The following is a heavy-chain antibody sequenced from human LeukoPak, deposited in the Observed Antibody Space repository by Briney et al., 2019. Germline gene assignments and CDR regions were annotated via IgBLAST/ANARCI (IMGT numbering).Heavy chain of an antibody. CDR1: GFDFSSNW. Sequence: PGGSLRLSCAASGFDFSSNWMHWVRHAPGQGLVWVSRIKGDGISTNYADSVKGRFTISRDNSKNTLYLQMNSLRAEDTAVYYCAKGPGRVGVRSGSYCDYWGQGTLVTVSS. CDR3: AKGPGRVGVRSGSYCDY. D-gene: IGHD1-26*01. J-gene: IGHJ4*02. CDR2: IKGDGIST. V-gene: IGHV3-74*01.